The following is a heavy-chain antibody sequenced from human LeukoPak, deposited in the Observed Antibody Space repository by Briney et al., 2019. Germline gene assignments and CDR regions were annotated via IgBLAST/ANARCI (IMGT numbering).Heavy chain of an antibody. CDR2: IYYTGST. D-gene: IGHD3-3*01. V-gene: IGHV4-59*08. Sequence: PSETLSLTCTVSGGSISSYYWSWIRQPPGKGLECIGYIYYTGSTNYSPSLKSRVTISVDTSKNQFSLRLSSVTAADTAVYYCARLSYDFWSGFYTRSFDFWGQGTLVTVSS. J-gene: IGHJ4*02. CDR1: GGSISSYY. CDR3: ARLSYDFWSGFYTRSFDF.